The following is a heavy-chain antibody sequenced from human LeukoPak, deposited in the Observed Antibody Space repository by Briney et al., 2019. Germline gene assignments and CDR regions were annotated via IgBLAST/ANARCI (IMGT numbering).Heavy chain of an antibody. J-gene: IGHJ3*02. CDR3: ARTTCGGDCYSTWGAFDI. V-gene: IGHV4-59*08. Sequence: PSETLSLTCTVSGGSISSYYWSWIRQPPGKGLEWIGYIYYSGSTNYNPSLKSRVTISVDTSKNQFSLKLSSVTAADTAVYYCARTTCGGDCYSTWGAFDIWGQGTMVTVSS. D-gene: IGHD2-21*02. CDR2: IYYSGST. CDR1: GGSISSYY.